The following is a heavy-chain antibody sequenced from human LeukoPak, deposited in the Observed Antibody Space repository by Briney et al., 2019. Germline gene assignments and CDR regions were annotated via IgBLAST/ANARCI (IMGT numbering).Heavy chain of an antibody. CDR3: ARVLSGRGSLYDYYYYMDV. D-gene: IGHD3-10*01. CDR1: GFTFSSYA. Sequence: GGSLRLSCAASGFTFSSYAMSWVRQAPGKGLEWVSVIYSGGRTYYADSVKGRFTISRDNSKNTLYLQMNSLRAEDTAVYYCARVLSGRGSLYDYYYYMDVWGKGATVTISS. V-gene: IGHV3-53*01. J-gene: IGHJ6*03. CDR2: IYSGGRT.